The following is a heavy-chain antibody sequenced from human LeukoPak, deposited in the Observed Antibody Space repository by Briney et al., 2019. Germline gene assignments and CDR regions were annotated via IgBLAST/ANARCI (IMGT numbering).Heavy chain of an antibody. Sequence: GESLKISCKGSGYSFTDYWVAWVRQMPGKGLEWMGIIYPGDSDTRYSPSFQGQVTFSADKSISTAYLQWSSLKASDTAMYYCARQGTLWFGELLGGNWFDPWGQGTLVTVSS. V-gene: IGHV5-51*01. J-gene: IGHJ5*02. D-gene: IGHD3-10*01. CDR1: GYSFTDYW. CDR2: IYPGDSDT. CDR3: ARQGTLWFGELLGGNWFDP.